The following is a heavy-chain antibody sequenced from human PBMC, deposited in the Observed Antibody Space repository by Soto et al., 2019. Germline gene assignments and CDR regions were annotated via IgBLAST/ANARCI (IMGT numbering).Heavy chain of an antibody. D-gene: IGHD2-21*02. Sequence: SETLSLTCTVSGGSISSYYWSWIRQPPGKGLEWIGYIYYSGSTRYNPSLKSRVTISVDTSKNQFSLTLSSVTAADTALYSCARDLVLAGKCSGGYCPLQYWGQGTVVTVSS. CDR1: GGSISSYY. J-gene: IGHJ4*02. CDR3: ARDLVLAGKCSGGYCPLQY. V-gene: IGHV4-59*01. CDR2: IYYSGST.